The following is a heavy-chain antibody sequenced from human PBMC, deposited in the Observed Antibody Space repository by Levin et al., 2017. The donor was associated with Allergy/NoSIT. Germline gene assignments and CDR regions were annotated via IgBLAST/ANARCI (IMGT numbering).Heavy chain of an antibody. D-gene: IGHD3-10*01. J-gene: IGHJ4*02. Sequence: GGSLRLSCAASGFTFSSYWMHWVRQAPGKGLVWVSRIKSDGSTLCADSVKGRFTVSRDNAKNTLYLQMDSLRAEDTAVYYCARDGGSERDGAFDYWGPGTLVTVSS. CDR3: ARDGGSERDGAFDY. V-gene: IGHV3-74*01. CDR1: GFTFSSYW. CDR2: IKSDGST.